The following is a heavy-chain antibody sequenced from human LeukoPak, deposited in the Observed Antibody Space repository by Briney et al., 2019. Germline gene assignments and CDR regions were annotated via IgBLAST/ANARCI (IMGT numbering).Heavy chain of an antibody. Sequence: GGSLRLSCTASGFTFSTHALSWVRRAPGKGLEWVSSISSSSSYIYYADSVKGRFTISRDNAKNSLYLQMNSLRAEDTAVYYCARDIVLRYFDWLSSYYYYYYGMDVWGKGTTVTVSS. CDR1: GFTFSTHA. J-gene: IGHJ6*04. V-gene: IGHV3-21*01. CDR2: ISSSSSYI. CDR3: ARDIVLRYFDWLSSYYYYYYGMDV. D-gene: IGHD3-9*01.